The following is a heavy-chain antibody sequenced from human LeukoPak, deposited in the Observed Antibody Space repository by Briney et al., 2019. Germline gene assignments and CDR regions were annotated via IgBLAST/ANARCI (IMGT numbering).Heavy chain of an antibody. CDR2: INPNSGGT. CDR3: ARALTIYYYGMDV. Sequence: ASVKVSCKASGYTFTGYYIHWVRQAPGLGLEWMGWINPNSGGTNYEQKFQGRVTMTRDTSISTAYMGLRRLRSDDTAVYYCARALTIYYYGMDVWGQGTTVTVSS. J-gene: IGHJ6*02. CDR1: GYTFTGYY. V-gene: IGHV1-2*02. D-gene: IGHD4/OR15-4a*01.